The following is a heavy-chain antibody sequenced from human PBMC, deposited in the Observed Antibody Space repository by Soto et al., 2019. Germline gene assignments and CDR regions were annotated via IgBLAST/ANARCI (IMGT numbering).Heavy chain of an antibody. D-gene: IGHD6-13*01. CDR3: ARFAGPMWSYSSRWYWYYYGMDV. CDR1: GYTFTSYG. Sequence: ASVKVSCKASGYTFTSYGISWVRQAPGQGLEWMGWISAYNGNTNYAQKLQGRVTMTTDTSTSTAYMELRSLRSDDTAVYYCARFAGPMWSYSSRWYWYYYGMDVWGQGTTVTVSS. J-gene: IGHJ6*02. V-gene: IGHV1-18*01. CDR2: ISAYNGNT.